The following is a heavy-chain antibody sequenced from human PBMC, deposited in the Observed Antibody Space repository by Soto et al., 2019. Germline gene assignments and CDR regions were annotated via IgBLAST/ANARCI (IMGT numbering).Heavy chain of an antibody. J-gene: IGHJ4*02. CDR1: GFTFSGYW. D-gene: IGHD3-10*01. CDR2: INGDELNV. CDR3: ARGFSGHYGVDY. Sequence: EVQLVESGGGLVQFGGSLRLSCAAYGFTFSGYWMTWVRQVPGKGLEWVSRINGDELNVDYADAVKDRFTITRDNVRNTLYLQMNSLGDEHTAVYYCARGFSGHYGVDYWGQGTLVTVSS. V-gene: IGHV3-74*01.